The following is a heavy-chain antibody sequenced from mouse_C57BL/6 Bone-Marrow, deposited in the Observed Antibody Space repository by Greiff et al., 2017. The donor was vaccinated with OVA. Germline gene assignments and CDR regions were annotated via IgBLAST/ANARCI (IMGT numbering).Heavy chain of an antibody. V-gene: IGHV1-53*01. Sequence: QVQLQQPGPELVKPGASVKLSCKASGYPFTSYWMHWVKQRPGQGLEWIGIIKPSNGGTNYNEKFKSKATLTLDKSSSPAYMQLSSLTSEDSAVYYCARRYYGAWFAYWGQGTLVTVSA. CDR1: GYPFTSYW. D-gene: IGHD1-2*01. CDR2: IKPSNGGT. CDR3: ARRYYGAWFAY. J-gene: IGHJ3*01.